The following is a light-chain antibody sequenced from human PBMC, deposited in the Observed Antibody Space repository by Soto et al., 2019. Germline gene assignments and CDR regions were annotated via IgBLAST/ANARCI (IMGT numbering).Light chain of an antibody. V-gene: IGKV1-33*01. Sequence: QLTQSPSSLSASIGDRVTISCQASHDISNYLNWYQQRPGKAPKLLIYDASTLETGVPSRFRGSGYGTDFTLTITSLQPGDIATYYCQHCHDMPLTFGGGTRLEIK. J-gene: IGKJ5*01. CDR1: HDISNY. CDR2: DAS. CDR3: QHCHDMPLT.